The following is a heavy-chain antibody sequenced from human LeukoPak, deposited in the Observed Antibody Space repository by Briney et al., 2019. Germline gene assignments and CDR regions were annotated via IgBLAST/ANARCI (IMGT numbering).Heavy chain of an antibody. D-gene: IGHD6-13*01. V-gene: IGHV3-33*01. CDR3: ARGLYSSSWYGAFDI. J-gene: IGHJ3*02. CDR1: GFTFSSYG. CDR2: IWYDRSNK. Sequence: GGSLRLSCAASGFTFSSYGMHWVRQAPGKGLEWVAVIWYDRSNKYYADSVKGRFTISRDNSKNTLYLQMNSLRAEDTAVYYCARGLYSSSWYGAFDIWGQGTMVTVSS.